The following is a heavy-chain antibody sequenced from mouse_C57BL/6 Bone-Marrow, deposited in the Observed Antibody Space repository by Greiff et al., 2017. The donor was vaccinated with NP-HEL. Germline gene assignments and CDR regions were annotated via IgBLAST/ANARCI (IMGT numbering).Heavy chain of an antibody. CDR1: GYTFTSYW. J-gene: IGHJ3*01. CDR2: IYPSDSET. V-gene: IGHV1-61*01. Sequence: QVQLQQSGAELVRPGSSVKLSCKASGYTFTSYWMDWVKQRPGQGLEWIGNIYPSDSETHYNQKFKDKATLTVDKSSSTAYMQLSSLTSEDSAVYYCARLGAYYSNSAWFAYWGQGTLVTVSA. D-gene: IGHD2-5*01. CDR3: ARLGAYYSNSAWFAY.